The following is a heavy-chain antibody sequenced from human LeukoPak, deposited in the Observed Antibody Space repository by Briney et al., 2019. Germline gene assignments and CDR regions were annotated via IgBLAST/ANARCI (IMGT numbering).Heavy chain of an antibody. CDR3: AKDRLGGSYYSAAYYFDY. Sequence: ETLSLTCAVSGYSISSGYYWGWVRQAPGKGLEWVSAISGSGGSTYYADSVKGRFTISRDNSKNTLYLQMNSLRAEDTAVYYCAKDRLGGSYYSAAYYFDYWGQGTLVTVSS. D-gene: IGHD1-26*01. J-gene: IGHJ4*02. CDR2: ISGSGGST. V-gene: IGHV3-23*01. CDR1: GYSISSGYY.